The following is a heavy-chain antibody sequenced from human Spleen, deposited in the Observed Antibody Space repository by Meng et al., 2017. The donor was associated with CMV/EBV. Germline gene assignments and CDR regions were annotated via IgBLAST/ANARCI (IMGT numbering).Heavy chain of an antibody. J-gene: IGHJ4*02. CDR2: IRYDGSNT. V-gene: IGHV3-30*02. Sequence: GESLKISCAASGFTFSAYAMHWVRQTPGKGLEWVSFIRYDGSNTYYADSVKGRFTLSRDNSRNTVYLQMRSLRVEDTAVYFCAKGRSNFDSWGPCDDWGQGTLVTVSS. CDR1: GFTFSAYA. CDR3: AKGRSNFDSWGPCDD. D-gene: IGHD3-3*01.